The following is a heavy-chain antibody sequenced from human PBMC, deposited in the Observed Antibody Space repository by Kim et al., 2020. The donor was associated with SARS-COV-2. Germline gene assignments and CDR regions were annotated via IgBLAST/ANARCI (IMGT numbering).Heavy chain of an antibody. V-gene: IGHV7-4-1*02. D-gene: IGHD3-9*01. CDR1: GYTFTSYT. CDR3: ARGAYDNNVDY. CDR2: INTNTGNP. Sequence: ASVKVSCKASGYTFTSYTMNWVRQTPGEGLQWMGRINTNTGNPTYVRGFRGRFVFSFDTSVSTAYLQITDLRAEDTGIYYCARGAYDNNVDYWGQGTLVT. J-gene: IGHJ4*02.